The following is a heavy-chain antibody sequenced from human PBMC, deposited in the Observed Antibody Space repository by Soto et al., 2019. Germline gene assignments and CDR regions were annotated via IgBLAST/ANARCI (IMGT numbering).Heavy chain of an antibody. CDR2: MNPNSGNT. V-gene: IGHV1-8*01. CDR3: ARAATVTTALDY. J-gene: IGHJ4*02. Sequence: GASVKVSCKASGYTFTSYDINWARQATGQGLEWMGWMNPNSGNTGYAQKFQGRVTMTRNTSISTAYMELSSLRSEDTAVYYCARAATVTTALDYWGQGTLVTVSS. CDR1: GYTFTSYD. D-gene: IGHD4-17*01.